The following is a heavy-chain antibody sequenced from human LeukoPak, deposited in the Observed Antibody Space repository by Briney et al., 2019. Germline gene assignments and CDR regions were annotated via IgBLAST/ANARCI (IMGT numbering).Heavy chain of an antibody. Sequence: SETLSLTCTVSGYSISSGYYWGWIRQPPGKGLEWIGEINHSGSTNYNPSLKSRVTISVDTSKNQFSLKLSSVTAADTAVYYCARYSGSYGLYYYYYYMDVWGKGTTVTVSS. J-gene: IGHJ6*03. CDR2: INHSGST. V-gene: IGHV4-38-2*02. D-gene: IGHD1-26*01. CDR1: GYSISSGYY. CDR3: ARYSGSYGLYYYYYYMDV.